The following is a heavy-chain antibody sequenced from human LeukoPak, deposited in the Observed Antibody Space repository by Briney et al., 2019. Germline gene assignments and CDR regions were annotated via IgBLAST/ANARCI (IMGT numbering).Heavy chain of an antibody. CDR2: ISSSSSHI. J-gene: IGHJ4*02. Sequence: GGSLRLSCAASGFRFSDFSMNWVRQAPGKGLEWFSSISSSSSHIYYADSVKGRFTISRDNAKNSLYLQMNSLKAEDTAVYYCATSFMIRGNWGQGTLVTVSS. V-gene: IGHV3-21*01. D-gene: IGHD3-16*01. CDR3: ATSFMIRGN. CDR1: GFRFSDFS.